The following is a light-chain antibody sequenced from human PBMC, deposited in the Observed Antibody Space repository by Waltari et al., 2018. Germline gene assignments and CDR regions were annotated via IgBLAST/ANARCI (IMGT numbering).Light chain of an antibody. V-gene: IGLV3-1*01. J-gene: IGLJ1*01. CDR1: KLGDKF. CDR2: QDT. CDR3: QTWDTTTGV. Sequence: SYDLTQPPSVSVSPGQTASITCSGDKLGDKFASWYQHKPGQSPVLVIYQDTKRPSGIPERCSGSNSGNTATLTISGTQATDEADYYCQTWDTTTGVFGTGTQVTVL.